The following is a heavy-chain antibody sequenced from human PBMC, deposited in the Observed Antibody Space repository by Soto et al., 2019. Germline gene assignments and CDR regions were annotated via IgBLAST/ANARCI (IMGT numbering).Heavy chain of an antibody. V-gene: IGHV5-10-1*03. D-gene: IGHD1-26*01. CDR3: AKLPTNLVGATPSGY. CDR1: GYSYTSYW. Sequence: EVQLVQSGAEVKKPGESLRISCKGSGYSYTSYWISWVRQMPGKELEWMGRIDPTDSYTNYSPSFQAHDTVSDEKSISTADRQWGSLCGSGAAMYYCAKLPTNLVGATPSGYWGQGTLVTVSS. CDR2: IDPTDSYT. J-gene: IGHJ4*02.